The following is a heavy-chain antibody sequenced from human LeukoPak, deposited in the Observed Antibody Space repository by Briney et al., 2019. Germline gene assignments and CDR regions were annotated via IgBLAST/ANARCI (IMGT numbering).Heavy chain of an antibody. Sequence: ASVKVSCKASGYTFTSYGISWVRQAPGQGLEWMGWISAYNGNTNYAQKLQGRVTMTTDTSTSTAYMDLRSLRSDDTAVYYCARVDWNYRNFDYWGQGTLVTVSS. CDR3: ARVDWNYRNFDY. CDR1: GYTFTSYG. V-gene: IGHV1-18*01. D-gene: IGHD1-7*01. CDR2: ISAYNGNT. J-gene: IGHJ4*02.